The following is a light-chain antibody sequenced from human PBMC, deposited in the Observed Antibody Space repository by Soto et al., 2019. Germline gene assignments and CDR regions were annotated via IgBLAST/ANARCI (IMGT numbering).Light chain of an antibody. CDR3: QRYGGSPL. Sequence: EIVLTQSPGTLSLSPGERATLSCRASQRVSRTYLAWYQQKPGQAPRLLIYGASSRATGIPDRFSGSGSGTDFTLTISRLEPGDFAVYYCQRYGGSPLFGQGTKVDIK. CDR2: GAS. V-gene: IGKV3-20*01. CDR1: QRVSRTY. J-gene: IGKJ1*01.